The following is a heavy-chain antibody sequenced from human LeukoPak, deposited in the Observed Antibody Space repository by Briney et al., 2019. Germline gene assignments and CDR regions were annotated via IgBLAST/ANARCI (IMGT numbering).Heavy chain of an antibody. CDR1: GFTFDDYA. Sequence: GGSLRLSCAASGFTFDDYAMHWVRQGPGKGLEGVSGISWNSGSIGYADSVKGRFTISRDNAKNSLYLQMNSLRAEDTALYYCAKAMGSRSGYAIDYWGQGTLVTVSS. CDR3: AKAMGSRSGYAIDY. CDR2: ISWNSGSI. J-gene: IGHJ4*02. D-gene: IGHD5-12*01. V-gene: IGHV3-9*01.